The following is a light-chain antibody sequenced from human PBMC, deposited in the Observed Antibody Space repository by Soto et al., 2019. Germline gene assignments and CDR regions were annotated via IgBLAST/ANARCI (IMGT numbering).Light chain of an antibody. J-gene: IGKJ4*01. V-gene: IGKV1-5*01. CDR2: DVS. Sequence: QMTQSPATLYTSVGDRVTITCRASQSITGWLAWYQQKPGQAPRLLIYDVSNRATGIPARFSGSGSGTEFTLTISNLEPDDFALYYCQQYIRWSLPFGRGTKVDIK. CDR3: QQYIRWSLP. CDR1: QSITGW.